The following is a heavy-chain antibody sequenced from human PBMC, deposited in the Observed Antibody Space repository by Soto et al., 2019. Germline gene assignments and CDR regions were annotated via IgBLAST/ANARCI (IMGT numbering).Heavy chain of an antibody. CDR1: GYTFTDYY. Sequence: QVQLVQSGAEVKKPGASVKVSCKASGYTFTDYYMHWVRQAPGQGFEWLGIINPSGGSTSYAQKFHGRVTMTRDTSTSTVYMEVDSLGYEDTAVYYGARDVQSGSYYFDCWGQGTLVTVSS. J-gene: IGHJ4*02. V-gene: IGHV1-46*03. D-gene: IGHD1-26*01. CDR3: ARDVQSGSYYFDC. CDR2: INPSGGST.